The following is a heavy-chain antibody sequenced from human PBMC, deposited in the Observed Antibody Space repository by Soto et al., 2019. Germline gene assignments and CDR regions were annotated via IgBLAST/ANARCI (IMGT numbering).Heavy chain of an antibody. V-gene: IGHV1-18*01. CDR2: ISAYNGNT. D-gene: IGHD3-16*01. CDR1: GYTFTSYG. CDR3: AREGHAVTTFGYYYYMDV. J-gene: IGHJ6*03. Sequence: QVQLVQSGAEVKKPGASVKVSCKASGYTFTSYGISWVRQAPGQGLEWMGWISAYNGNTNYAQKLQGRVTMTTDPSTSTAYMELRSLRSDDTAVYYCAREGHAVTTFGYYYYMDVWGKGTTVTVSS.